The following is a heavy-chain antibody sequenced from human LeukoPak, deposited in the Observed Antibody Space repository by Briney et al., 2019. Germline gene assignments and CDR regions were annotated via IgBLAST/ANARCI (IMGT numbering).Heavy chain of an antibody. CDR1: GLTFSIYG. CDR3: ATYRQVLLPFES. V-gene: IGHV3-23*01. J-gene: IGHJ4*02. CDR2: ITGSGSSP. Sequence: GGTLRLSCAASGLTFSIYGMSWVRQAPGKGLEWVSAITGSGSSPYYADSVKGRFTISRDNAKNSLYLQMNSLRAEDTAIYYCATYRQVLLPFESWGQGTLVTVSS. D-gene: IGHD2-8*02.